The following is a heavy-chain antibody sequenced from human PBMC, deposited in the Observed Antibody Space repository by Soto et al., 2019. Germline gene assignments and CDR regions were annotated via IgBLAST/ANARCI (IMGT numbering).Heavy chain of an antibody. V-gene: IGHV4-59*01. CDR3: ARPTYYYDSSGPPAY. CDR2: IYYSGST. CDR1: GDSISTYY. D-gene: IGHD3-22*01. J-gene: IGHJ4*02. Sequence: SETLSLTCIVSGDSISTYYWNWIRQPPGKGLEWIGYIYYSGSTNYNPSLKSRVTISVDTSKNQFSLKVSSVTAADTAVYYCARPTYYYDSSGPPAYWGQGTLVTVSS.